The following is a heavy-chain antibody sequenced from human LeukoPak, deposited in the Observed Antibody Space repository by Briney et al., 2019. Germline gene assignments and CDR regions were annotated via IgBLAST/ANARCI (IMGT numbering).Heavy chain of an antibody. CDR2: INSNSRTI. J-gene: IGHJ4*02. V-gene: IGHV3-48*04. CDR3: ARMPLEIVTNFLDS. CDR1: GFIFNSYS. Sequence: GGSLGLSCAASGFIFNSYSMNWVRQAPGKGLEWISYINSNSRTIHYADSVKGRFTISRDNAKNSLYLQMNTLRAEDTAVYYCARMPLEIVTNFLDSWGQGTRVTVSS. D-gene: IGHD4-11*01.